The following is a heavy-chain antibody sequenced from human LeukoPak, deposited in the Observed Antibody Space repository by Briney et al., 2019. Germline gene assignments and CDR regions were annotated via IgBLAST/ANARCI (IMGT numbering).Heavy chain of an antibody. J-gene: IGHJ4*02. Sequence: PSETLSLTCTVSGGSISSYYWSWIRQPPGKGLEWIGYIYYSGSTNYNPSLKSRVTISVDTSKNQFSLKLSSVTAADTAVYYCVRVDTAMVIDYWGQGTLVIVSS. D-gene: IGHD5-18*01. V-gene: IGHV4-59*01. CDR2: IYYSGST. CDR3: VRVDTAMVIDY. CDR1: GGSISSYY.